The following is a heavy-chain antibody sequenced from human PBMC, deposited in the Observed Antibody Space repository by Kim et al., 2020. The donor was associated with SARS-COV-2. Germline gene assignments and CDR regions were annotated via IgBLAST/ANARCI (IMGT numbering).Heavy chain of an antibody. CDR3: ARESVGAMLWYYYGSGSPAFDS. CDR1: GGSISSSNW. Sequence: SETLSLTCAVSGGSISSSNWWSWVRQPPGKGLEWIGEIYHSGSTNYNPSLKSRVTISVDKSKNQFSLKLSSVTAADTAVYYCARESVGAMLWYYYGSGSPAFDSWGQGTMVTVSS. J-gene: IGHJ3*02. V-gene: IGHV4-4*02. D-gene: IGHD3-10*01. CDR2: IYHSGST.